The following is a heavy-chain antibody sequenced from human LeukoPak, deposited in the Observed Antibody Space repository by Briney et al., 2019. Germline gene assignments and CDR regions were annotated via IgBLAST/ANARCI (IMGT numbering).Heavy chain of an antibody. CDR2: ISYDGSNK. CDR3: ARDSQDEGPPFYFDY. Sequence: GGSLRLSCAASGFTFSSYGMHWVRQAPGKGLEWVAVISYDGSNKYYADSVKGRFTISRDNSKNTLYLQMDSLRAEDTAVYYCARDSQDEGPPFYFDYWGQGTLVTVSS. J-gene: IGHJ4*02. CDR1: GFTFSSYG. V-gene: IGHV3-30*19.